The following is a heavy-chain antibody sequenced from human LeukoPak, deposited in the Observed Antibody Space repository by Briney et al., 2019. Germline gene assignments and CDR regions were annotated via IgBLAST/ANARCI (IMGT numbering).Heavy chain of an antibody. D-gene: IGHD4-17*01. Sequence: GGSLRLSCAAPGFTFSNAWMSWVRQAPGKGLEWVGRIKSKTDGGITDYAAPVKGRFTISRDDSKNTLYLQMNSLKTEDTAVYYCTTEGDYGDYTYWGQGTLVTVSS. J-gene: IGHJ4*02. V-gene: IGHV3-15*01. CDR3: TTEGDYGDYTY. CDR2: IKSKTDGGIT. CDR1: GFTFSNAW.